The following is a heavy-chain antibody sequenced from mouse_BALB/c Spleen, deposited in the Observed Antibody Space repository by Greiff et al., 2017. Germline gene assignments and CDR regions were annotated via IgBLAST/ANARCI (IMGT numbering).Heavy chain of an antibody. CDR2: ISSGGGNT. V-gene: IGHV5-9*03. CDR3: ARYGLSYGNYPYYYAMDY. CDR1: GFTFSSYT. Sequence: EVKLMESGGGLVKPGGSLKLSCAASGFTFSSYTMSWVRQTPEKRLEWVATISSGGGNTYYPDSVKGRFTISRGNAKNNLYLQMSSLRSEDTALYYCARYGLSYGNYPYYYAMDYWGQGTSATVSS. J-gene: IGHJ4*01. D-gene: IGHD2-1*01.